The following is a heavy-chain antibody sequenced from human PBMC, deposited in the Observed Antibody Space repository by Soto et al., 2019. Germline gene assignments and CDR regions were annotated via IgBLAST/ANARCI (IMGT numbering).Heavy chain of an antibody. Sequence: QVQLVQSGVEVVKPGSSVKVSWKASGETFDTFGISWVRLAPGQGLEWMGGIIPIFRTPDYGQKFQGRVTITADESTSTAYMELSSLRSEDTAVYYCARDKDREQLGGNYYYTLDVWGQGTTVTVSS. D-gene: IGHD1-1*01. CDR1: GETFDTFG. CDR3: ARDKDREQLGGNYYYTLDV. V-gene: IGHV1-69*12. J-gene: IGHJ6*02. CDR2: IIPIFRTP.